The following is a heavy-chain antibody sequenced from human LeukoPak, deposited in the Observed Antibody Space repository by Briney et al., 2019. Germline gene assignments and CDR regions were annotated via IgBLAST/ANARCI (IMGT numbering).Heavy chain of an antibody. CDR1: GYTFSIYN. J-gene: IGHJ4*02. D-gene: IGHD4-23*01. CDR2: INPSGGSA. V-gene: IGHV1-46*01. Sequence: ASVKVSCKASGYTFSIYNMHWVRQAPGQGLEWMGIINPSGGSASDTQKFQGRVTMTRDTSTSTLYMELSSLRSEDTAVYYCARDHVDYGSNQLDYWGQGTLVTVSS. CDR3: ARDHVDYGSNQLDY.